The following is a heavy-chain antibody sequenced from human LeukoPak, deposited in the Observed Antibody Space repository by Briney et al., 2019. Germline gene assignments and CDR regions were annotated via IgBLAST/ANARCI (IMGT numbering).Heavy chain of an antibody. CDR1: GFRFDDYA. Sequence: PGGSLRLSCAASGFRFDDYAMHWVRQAPGKGLEWISGISWNSGNTDYADSVKGRFTISRDNAKNSLYLQLNSLRAEDTAVYYCAREGEWLRNSHSNFDYWGQGTLVTVSS. J-gene: IGHJ4*02. D-gene: IGHD5-12*01. CDR3: AREGEWLRNSHSNFDY. CDR2: ISWNSGNT. V-gene: IGHV3-9*01.